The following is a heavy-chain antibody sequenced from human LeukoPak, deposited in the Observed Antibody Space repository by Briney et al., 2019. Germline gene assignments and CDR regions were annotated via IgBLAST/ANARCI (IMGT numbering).Heavy chain of an antibody. D-gene: IGHD5-12*01. CDR2: ISGSGAST. Sequence: GSLRLSCAASGLTFSNYVMSWVRQAPGKGLEWVSSISGSGASTYYADSVKGRFTISRDNSKNTLYLQMNSLRAEDTAVYYCAKVSRYSGYAFYYYYGMDVWGQGTTVTVSS. CDR3: AKVSRYSGYAFYYYYGMDV. CDR1: GLTFSNYV. V-gene: IGHV3-23*01. J-gene: IGHJ6*02.